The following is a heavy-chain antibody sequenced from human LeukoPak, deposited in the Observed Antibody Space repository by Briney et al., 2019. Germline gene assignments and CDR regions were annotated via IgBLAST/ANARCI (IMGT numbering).Heavy chain of an antibody. CDR1: GFTFSSYG. D-gene: IGHD3-22*01. Sequence: GGSLRLSCAASGFTFSSYGMHWVRQAPGKGLEWVAVTWYDGSNKYYADSVKGRFTISRDNSKNTLYLQMNSLRAEDTAVYYCAKDYYDSSGYPRYAFDIWGQGTMVTVSS. V-gene: IGHV3-33*06. J-gene: IGHJ3*02. CDR3: AKDYYDSSGYPRYAFDI. CDR2: TWYDGSNK.